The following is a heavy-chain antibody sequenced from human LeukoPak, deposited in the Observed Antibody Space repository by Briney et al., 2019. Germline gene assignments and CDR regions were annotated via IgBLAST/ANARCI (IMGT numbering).Heavy chain of an antibody. J-gene: IGHJ5*02. Sequence: PSETLSLTCTVSGGSISSSSYYWGWIRQPPGKGLEWIGSIYYSGSTYYNPSLKSRVTISVDTSKNQFSLKLSSVTAADTAVYYCARPDYGDYVGWFDPWGQGTLVTVSS. CDR1: GGSISSSSYY. V-gene: IGHV4-39*07. CDR3: ARPDYGDYVGWFDP. D-gene: IGHD4-17*01. CDR2: IYYSGST.